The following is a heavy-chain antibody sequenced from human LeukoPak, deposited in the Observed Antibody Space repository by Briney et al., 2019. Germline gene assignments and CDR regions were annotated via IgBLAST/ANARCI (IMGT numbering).Heavy chain of an antibody. CDR2: IYTSGST. J-gene: IGHJ6*03. V-gene: IGHV4-4*07. D-gene: IGHD3-10*01. CDR3: ARDKLLWFGESHFNYYYYYMDV. Sequence: SETLSLTCTVSGGSISSYYWSWIRQPAGKGLEWIGRIYTSGSTNYNPSLTSRVTMSVDTSKNQFSLKLSSVTTADTAVYYCARDKLLWFGESHFNYYYYYMDVWGKGTTVTISS. CDR1: GGSISSYY.